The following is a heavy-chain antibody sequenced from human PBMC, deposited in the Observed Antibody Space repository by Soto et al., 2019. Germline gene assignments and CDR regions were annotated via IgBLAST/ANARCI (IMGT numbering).Heavy chain of an antibody. V-gene: IGHV4-34*01. D-gene: IGHD3-10*01. CDR2: INHSGST. J-gene: IGHJ4*02. Sequence: SEILSLTCAVYGGSFSGYYWSWIRQPPGKGLEWIGEINHSGSTNYNPSLKSRVTISVDTSKNQFSLKLSSVTAADTAVYYCARSRSRMVRGAPSPYFDYWGQGTLVTVPS. CDR3: ARSRSRMVRGAPSPYFDY. CDR1: GGSFSGYY.